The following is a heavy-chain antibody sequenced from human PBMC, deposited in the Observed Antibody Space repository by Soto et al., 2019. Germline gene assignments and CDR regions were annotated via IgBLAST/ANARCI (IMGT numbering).Heavy chain of an antibody. CDR1: GYSISGGYY. CDR2: IYHSGST. J-gene: IGHJ4*02. D-gene: IGHD5-18*01. Sequence: SETLSLTCAVSGYSISGGYYWGWIRQPPGKGLEWIGSIYHSGSTYYNPSLKSRVTISVDTSKNQFSLKLSSVTAADTTVYYCAREGGSDTAMVIGYFDYWGQGTLVTVSS. CDR3: AREGGSDTAMVIGYFDY. V-gene: IGHV4-38-2*02.